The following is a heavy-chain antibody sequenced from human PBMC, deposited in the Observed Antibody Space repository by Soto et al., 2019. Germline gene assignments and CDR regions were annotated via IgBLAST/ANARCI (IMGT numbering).Heavy chain of an antibody. V-gene: IGHV1-18*01. CDR3: ARDQTYIRQY. CDR2: ISTAHSDV. J-gene: IGHJ4*02. D-gene: IGHD2-2*02. Sequence: ASVKVSCKTSGYTFTDYGISWVRQAPGQGLEWMGWISTAHSDVGYAQKFQGRFTMTTDKSTSTAYMELRSLTSDDTAVYFCARDQTYIRQYWGQGTLVTVSS. CDR1: GYTFTDYG.